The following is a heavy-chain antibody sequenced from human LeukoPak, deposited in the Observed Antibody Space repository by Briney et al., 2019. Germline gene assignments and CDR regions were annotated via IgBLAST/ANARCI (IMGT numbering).Heavy chain of an antibody. D-gene: IGHD4-17*01. J-gene: IGHJ3*02. V-gene: IGHV1-2*02. CDR3: ARGRYGNDAFDI. Sequence: ASVKVSCRASGYTFTDYYIHWVRQAPGQGLEWMGWINPNSGGTKYAQKFQGRVTMTRDTSISTAYMELSSLRSEDTAVYYCARGRYGNDAFDIWGQGTMVTVSS. CDR1: GYTFTDYY. CDR2: INPNSGGT.